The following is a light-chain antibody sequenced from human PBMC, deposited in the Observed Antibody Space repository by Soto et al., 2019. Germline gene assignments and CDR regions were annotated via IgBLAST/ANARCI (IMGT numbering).Light chain of an antibody. CDR2: LGS. CDR3: MQTLHTWT. CDR1: QSLVHSNGYNY. J-gene: IGKJ1*01. Sequence: DIVMTQSPLSLPVTPGEPASISCRSSQSLVHSNGYNYLDWYMQKPGQSPQLLIYLGSNRASGVPDRFSGSGSGTDFTLKISRVEAEDVGGYYCMQTLHTWTFGQGTKVEIK. V-gene: IGKV2-28*01.